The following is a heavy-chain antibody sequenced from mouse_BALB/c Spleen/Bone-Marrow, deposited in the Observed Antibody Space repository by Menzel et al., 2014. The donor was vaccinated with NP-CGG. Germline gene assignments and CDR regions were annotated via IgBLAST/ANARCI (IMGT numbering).Heavy chain of an antibody. D-gene: IGHD2-4*01. J-gene: IGHJ4*01. CDR3: ARGGHDFSLDY. CDR1: GYTFTDNW. V-gene: IGHV1-69*01. CDR2: IDTSDSHT. Sequence: VQRVESGAELGMPGASVKMSCKASGYTFTDNWMYWVKQRPGQGLEWIGAIDTSDSHTNFNQKFMGKASLTVDASSSTAYMQVSSLTSDDSAVYYCARGGHDFSLDYWGQGTSVTVSS.